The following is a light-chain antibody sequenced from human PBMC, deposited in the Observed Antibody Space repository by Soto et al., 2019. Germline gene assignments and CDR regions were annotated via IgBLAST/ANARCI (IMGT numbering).Light chain of an antibody. V-gene: IGKV1-5*03. CDR3: QQYNSYSLA. CDR1: QSISSW. Sequence: DIQMTQSPSTLSASVGDRVTITCRASQSISSWLSWYQQKPGNAPQLLIYKASSLESGVPSRFSGSGSGTEFTPTISSLQPDDFATYYCQQYNSYSLAFGQGTKVEIK. J-gene: IGKJ1*01. CDR2: KAS.